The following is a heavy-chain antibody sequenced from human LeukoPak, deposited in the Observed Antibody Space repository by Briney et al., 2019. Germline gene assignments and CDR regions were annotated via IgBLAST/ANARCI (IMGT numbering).Heavy chain of an antibody. CDR1: GFTFSSYA. J-gene: IGHJ6*04. CDR3: APHRTYYDFWSGYLPGEMDV. V-gene: IGHV3-23*01. Sequence: GGSLRLSCAASGFTFSSYAMSWVRQAPGKGLEWVSAISGSGGSTYYADSVKGRFTISRDNSKNTLYLQMNSLRAEDTAVYYCAPHRTYYDFWSGYLPGEMDVWGKGATVTVSS. CDR2: ISGSGGST. D-gene: IGHD3-3*01.